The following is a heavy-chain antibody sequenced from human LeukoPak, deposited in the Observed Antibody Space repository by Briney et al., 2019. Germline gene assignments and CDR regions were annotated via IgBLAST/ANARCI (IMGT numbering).Heavy chain of an antibody. CDR3: GRWSGGIGY. V-gene: IGHV3-11*04. Sequence: GGSLRLSCAASGFTFSDYYMTWIRQAPGKGLEWVSYISGDGTAIYHPDSVKGRFTMSRDNAKNSLYLQMNSLRAEDTAMYYCGRWSGGIGYWGQGTQVTVSS. CDR2: ISGDGTAI. D-gene: IGHD2-15*01. J-gene: IGHJ4*02. CDR1: GFTFSDYY.